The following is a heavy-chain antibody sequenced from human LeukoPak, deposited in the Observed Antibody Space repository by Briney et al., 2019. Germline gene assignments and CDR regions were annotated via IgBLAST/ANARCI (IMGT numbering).Heavy chain of an antibody. Sequence: ASVKVSCKASGYTFTSYGISWVRQAPGQGLEWMGWISAYNGNTNYAQKLQGRVTMTTDTSTSTAYMELSRLRSDDTAVYYCARGSIESGSYYYYFAYWGQGTLVTVSS. CDR3: ARGSIESGSYYYYFAY. CDR1: GYTFTSYG. V-gene: IGHV1-18*01. D-gene: IGHD1-26*01. CDR2: ISAYNGNT. J-gene: IGHJ4*02.